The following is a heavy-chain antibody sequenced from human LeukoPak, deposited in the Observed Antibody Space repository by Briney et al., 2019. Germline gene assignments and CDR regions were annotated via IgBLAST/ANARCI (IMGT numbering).Heavy chain of an antibody. V-gene: IGHV5-51*01. J-gene: IGHJ4*02. D-gene: IGHD6-13*01. CDR1: EYSFPNYC. Sequence: GESLKISCKHSEYSFPNYCIGWVRQMPGKGLEWMGIIYPDDSDTRYSPSFQGQVTISADRSISTAYLQWSSLKAPDTAMYYCAIGRGGQQLGDYWGQGTLVTVSS. CDR2: IYPDDSDT. CDR3: AIGRGGQQLGDY.